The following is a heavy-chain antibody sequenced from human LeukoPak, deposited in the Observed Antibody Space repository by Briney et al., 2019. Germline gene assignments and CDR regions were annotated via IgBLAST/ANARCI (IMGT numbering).Heavy chain of an antibody. V-gene: IGHV1-24*01. Sequence: ASVKVSCKASGYTFTSYGISWVRQAPGKGLEWMGGFDPEDGETIYAQKFQGRVTMTEDTSTDTAYMELSSLRSEDTAVYYCASLYLGLRLGELSFDYWGQGTLVTVSS. D-gene: IGHD3-16*02. J-gene: IGHJ4*02. CDR1: GYTFTSYG. CDR2: FDPEDGET. CDR3: ASLYLGLRLGELSFDY.